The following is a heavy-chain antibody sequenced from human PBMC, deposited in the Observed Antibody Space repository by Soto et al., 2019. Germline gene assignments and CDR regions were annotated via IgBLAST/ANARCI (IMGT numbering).Heavy chain of an antibody. CDR3: ATTVTTVDY. J-gene: IGHJ4*02. CDR1: GFTFSGYG. D-gene: IGHD4-17*01. Sequence: LRLSCAASGFTFSGYGMNWVRQAPGKGLEWISYITSSGSLIYYADSLKGRFTISRDNAKNSLFLQMNSLRAEDTAVYYCATTVTTVDYWGQGTLVTVSS. CDR2: ITSSGSLI. V-gene: IGHV3-48*03.